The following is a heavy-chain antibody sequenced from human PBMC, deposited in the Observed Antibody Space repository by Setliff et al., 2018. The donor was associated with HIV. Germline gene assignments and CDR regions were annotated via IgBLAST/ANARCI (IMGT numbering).Heavy chain of an antibody. CDR2: IVDSGST. CDR1: GGSLTNYY. J-gene: IGHJ6*02. Sequence: PSETLSLTCTLYGGSLTNYYWTWIRQSPEKGLEWIGEIVDSGSTNYSPSLKSRVTISLDTSKKQFSLRLNPVTAADTGVYYCARAPSCADSWCYMYYYYYYGMDVWGLGTTVTVSS. CDR3: ARAPSCADSWCYMYYYYYYGMDV. V-gene: IGHV4-34*12. D-gene: IGHD2-8*01.